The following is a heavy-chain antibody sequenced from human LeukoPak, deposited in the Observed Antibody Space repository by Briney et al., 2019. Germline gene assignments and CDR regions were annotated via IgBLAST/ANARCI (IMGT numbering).Heavy chain of an antibody. D-gene: IGHD3-10*01. J-gene: IGHJ5*02. CDR2: INPNSGDT. V-gene: IGHV1-2*02. CDR1: GYTFTDYY. Sequence: ASVKVSCKASGYTFTDYYLHWVRQAPGQGFEWMGWINPNSGDTNYAQKFQGRVTMTRDTSISTAHMEMSRLRSDDTAVYYCARDLDYYGSGSYYNPVWFDPWGQGTLVIVYS. CDR3: ARDLDYYGSGSYYNPVWFDP.